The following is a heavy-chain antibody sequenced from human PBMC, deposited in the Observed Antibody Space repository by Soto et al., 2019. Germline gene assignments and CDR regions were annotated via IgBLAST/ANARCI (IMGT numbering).Heavy chain of an antibody. CDR1: GDSIGNFY. Sequence: SETLSLTCAISGDSIGNFYWSWIRQPAGKGLESLGRLSASGRTNYNPSLKSRVTISVDTSKNQFSLKLSSVTAADTAVYYCARGSVRGTYYYYGMDVWGQGTTVTVSS. CDR2: LSASGRT. V-gene: IGHV4-4*07. D-gene: IGHD3-10*01. J-gene: IGHJ6*02. CDR3: ARGSVRGTYYYYGMDV.